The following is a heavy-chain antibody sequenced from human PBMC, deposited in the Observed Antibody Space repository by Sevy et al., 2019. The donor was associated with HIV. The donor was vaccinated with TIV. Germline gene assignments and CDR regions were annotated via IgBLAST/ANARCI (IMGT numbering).Heavy chain of an antibody. V-gene: IGHV3-49*04. CDR2: LKHKAYGGTL. CDR3: TRWKGVQSIFDY. Sequence: GGSLRLSCTGSGFTFGDYAMSWVRQAPGKGLEWVAFLKHKAYGGTLDCAASVKGRFSISRDDSKSIAHLQMNDLKTEDTAIYYCTRWKGVQSIFDYWGQGALVTVSS. J-gene: IGHJ4*02. D-gene: IGHD1-1*01. CDR1: GFTFGDYA.